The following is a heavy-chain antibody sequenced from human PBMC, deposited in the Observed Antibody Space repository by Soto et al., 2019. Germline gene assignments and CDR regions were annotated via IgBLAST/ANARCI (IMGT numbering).Heavy chain of an antibody. CDR2: ISYDGSNK. V-gene: IGHV3-30*18. CDR1: GFTFSSYG. CDR3: EKLTPPSSTERSAFDI. D-gene: IGHD2-2*01. J-gene: IGHJ3*02. Sequence: QVQLVESGGGVVQPGRSLRLSCAASGFTFSSYGMHWVRQAPGKGLEWVAVISYDGSNKYYADSVKGRFTISRDNSKNTLYLQMNSLGAEDTAVYYCEKLTPPSSTERSAFDIWGQGTMVTVSS.